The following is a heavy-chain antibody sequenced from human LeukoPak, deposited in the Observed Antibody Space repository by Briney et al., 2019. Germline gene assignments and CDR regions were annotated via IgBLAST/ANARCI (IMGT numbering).Heavy chain of an antibody. J-gene: IGHJ4*02. Sequence: SETLSLTCTVSGGSISSYYWSWIRQPAGKGLEWIGRIYTSGSTNYNPSLKSRVTMSVDTSKNQFSLKLSSVTAADTAVYYCARARGKVTYYDFWSGYTFDYWGQGTLVTVSS. CDR3: ARARGKVTYYDFWSGYTFDY. V-gene: IGHV4-4*07. CDR2: IYTSGST. D-gene: IGHD3-3*01. CDR1: GGSISSYY.